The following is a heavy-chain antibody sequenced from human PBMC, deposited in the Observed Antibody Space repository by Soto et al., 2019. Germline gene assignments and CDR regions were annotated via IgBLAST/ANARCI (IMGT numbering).Heavy chain of an antibody. D-gene: IGHD3-9*01. J-gene: IGHJ4*02. CDR3: ARGPVGGITKEGYFAH. Sequence: QVQLPQWGAGLLKPSETLSLTCAVYGGSFSGYYWNWIRQPPGKGLEWIGEISQSGTINYNPSLKSRVTLSVDASKSQFSLRLPSVTAADTAVYYCARGPVGGITKEGYFAHWGQGSLLAVSS. V-gene: IGHV4-34*02. CDR2: ISQSGTI. CDR1: GGSFSGYY.